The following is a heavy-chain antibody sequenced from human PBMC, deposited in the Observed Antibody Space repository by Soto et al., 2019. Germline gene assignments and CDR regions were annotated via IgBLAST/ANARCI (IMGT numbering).Heavy chain of an antibody. D-gene: IGHD3-10*01. CDR2: IIPIFGTA. J-gene: IGHJ6*02. V-gene: IGHV1-69*13. CDR1: GGTFSSYA. CDR3: AREARQFGLYGMDV. Sequence: SVKVCCKASGGTFSSYAISWVRQAPGQGLEWMGGIIPIFGTANYAQKFQGRVTITADESTSTAYMELSSLRSEDTAVYYCAREARQFGLYGMDVWGQGTTVTVSS.